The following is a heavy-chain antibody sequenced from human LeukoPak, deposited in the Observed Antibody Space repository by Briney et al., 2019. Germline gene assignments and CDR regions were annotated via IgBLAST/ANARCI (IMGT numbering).Heavy chain of an antibody. D-gene: IGHD6-6*01. CDR3: ARDKQLVTGFDY. CDR1: GGSISSSSYY. Sequence: SETLSLTCTVSGGSISSSSYYWGWIRQPPGKGLEWIGSIYYSGSTYYNPSLKSRVTISVDTSKNQFSLKLSSVIAADTAVYYCARDKQLVTGFDYWGQGTLVTVSS. CDR2: IYYSGST. V-gene: IGHV4-39*07. J-gene: IGHJ4*02.